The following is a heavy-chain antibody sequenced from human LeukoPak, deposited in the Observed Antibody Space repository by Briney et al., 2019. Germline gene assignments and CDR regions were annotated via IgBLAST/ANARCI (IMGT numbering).Heavy chain of an antibody. CDR2: ISISSSAI. V-gene: IGHV3-48*04. CDR1: GFTFSSYS. J-gene: IGHJ4*02. D-gene: IGHD1-26*01. CDR3: ARSGYSGSYSGFDY. Sequence: GRSLRLSCAASGFTFSSYSMNWVRQAPGKGLEWISYISISSSAIYSADSVKGRFTISRDNAKNSLYLQMNSLRAEDTAVYYCARSGYSGSYSGFDYWGQGTLVTVSS.